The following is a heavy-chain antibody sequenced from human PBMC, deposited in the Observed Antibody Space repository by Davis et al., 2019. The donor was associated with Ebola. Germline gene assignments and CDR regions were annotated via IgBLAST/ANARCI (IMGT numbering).Heavy chain of an antibody. CDR2: ISYDGSNK. J-gene: IGHJ6*02. D-gene: IGHD2-2*02. CDR3: AKDGYKGSVYYYYGMDV. CDR1: GFTVSSNY. V-gene: IGHV3-30*18. Sequence: GESLKISCAASGFTVSSNYMSWVRQAPGKGLEWVAVISYDGSNKYYADSVKGRFTISRDNSKNTLYLQMNSLRAEDTAVYYCAKDGYKGSVYYYYGMDVWGQGTTVTVSS.